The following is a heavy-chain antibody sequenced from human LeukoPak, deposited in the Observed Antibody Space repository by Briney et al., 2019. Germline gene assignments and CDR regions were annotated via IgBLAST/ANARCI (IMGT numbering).Heavy chain of an antibody. D-gene: IGHD3-10*02. Sequence: AGGSLRLSCAASGFTLSSYAIHWVRQAPGKGLEWVAVISYDGGIKYYADSVKGRFTISRDNSKNTLYLQMNSLRAEDTAVYYCAELGITMIGGVWGKGTTVTISS. V-gene: IGHV3-30*04. J-gene: IGHJ6*04. CDR1: GFTLSSYA. CDR2: ISYDGGIK. CDR3: AELGITMIGGV.